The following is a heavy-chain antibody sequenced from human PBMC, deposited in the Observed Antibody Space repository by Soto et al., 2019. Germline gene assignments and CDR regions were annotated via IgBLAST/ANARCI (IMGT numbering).Heavy chain of an antibody. J-gene: IGHJ6*02. Sequence: SVKVSCKASGGTFSSYAISWVRQAPGQGLEWMGGIIPIFGTANYAQKFKGRVTITADESTSTAYMELSSPRSEDTAVYYCAGGKLVNYYYYYGMDVWGQGTTVTVSS. D-gene: IGHD6-13*01. CDR3: AGGKLVNYYYYYGMDV. CDR2: IIPIFGTA. V-gene: IGHV1-69*13. CDR1: GGTFSSYA.